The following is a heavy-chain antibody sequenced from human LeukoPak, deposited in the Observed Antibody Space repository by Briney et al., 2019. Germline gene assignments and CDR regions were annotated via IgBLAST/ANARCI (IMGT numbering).Heavy chain of an antibody. CDR3: AATRITGTTGYYSYGMDV. CDR1: GFTFSSYA. J-gene: IGHJ6*02. CDR2: ISGSGGST. D-gene: IGHD1-7*01. Sequence: GGSLRLSCAASGFTFSSYAMSWVRQAPGKGLEWVSAISGSGGSTYYADSVKGRFTISRDNSKNTLYLQMNSLRAEDTAVYYCAATRITGTTGYYSYGMDVWGQGTTVTVSS. V-gene: IGHV3-23*01.